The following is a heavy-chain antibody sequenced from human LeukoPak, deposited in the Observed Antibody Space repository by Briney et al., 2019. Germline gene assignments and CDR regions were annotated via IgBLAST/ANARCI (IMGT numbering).Heavy chain of an antibody. D-gene: IGHD6-13*01. J-gene: IGHJ4*02. CDR2: SAYNGNT. V-gene: IGHV1-18*01. Sequence: SAYNGNTNYAQKLQGRVTMTTDTSTSTAYMELRSLRSDDTAVYYCARVYSSSWSHTLYFDYWGQGTLVTVSS. CDR3: ARVYSSSWSHTLYFDY.